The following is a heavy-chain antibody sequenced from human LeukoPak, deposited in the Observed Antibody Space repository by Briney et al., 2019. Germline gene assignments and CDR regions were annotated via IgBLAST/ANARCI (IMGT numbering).Heavy chain of an antibody. Sequence: GGSLRLSCAASGFTFDDYAMHWVRQAPGKGLEWVSGISWNSGSIGYADSVKGRFTISRDNAKNSLYLQMNSLRAEDTALYYCGGGGGSYQNAFDIWGQGPQGQFDIWGQGTMVTVSS. CDR3: GGGGGSYQNAFDIWGQGPQGQFDI. V-gene: IGHV3-9*01. CDR2: ISWNSGSI. J-gene: IGHJ3*02. CDR1: GFTFDDYA. D-gene: IGHD1-26*01.